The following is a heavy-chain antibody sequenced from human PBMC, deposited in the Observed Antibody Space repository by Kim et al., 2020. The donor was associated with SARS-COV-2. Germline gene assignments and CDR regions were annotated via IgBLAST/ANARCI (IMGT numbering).Heavy chain of an antibody. V-gene: IGHV1-3*01. CDR1: GYTFTSYA. CDR3: ASDGRHFDWLFPSASYYYGMDV. Sequence: ASVKVSCKASGYTFTSYAMHWVRQAPGQSLEWMGWINAGNGNTKYSQKFQGRVTITRDTSASTAYMELSSLRSEDTAVNYCASDGRHFDWLFPSASYYYGMDVWGQGTTCTVSS. D-gene: IGHD3-9*01. CDR2: INAGNGNT. J-gene: IGHJ6*02.